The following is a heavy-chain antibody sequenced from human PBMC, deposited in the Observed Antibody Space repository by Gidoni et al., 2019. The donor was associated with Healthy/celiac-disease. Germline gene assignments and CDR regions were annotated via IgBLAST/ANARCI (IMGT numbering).Heavy chain of an antibody. CDR2: ISWNSGSI. D-gene: IGHD1-26*01. Sequence: EVQLVESGGGLVQPGRSLRLSCAASGFTFDDYAMHWVRQAPGKGLEWVSGISWNSGSIGYADSVKGRFTISRDNAKNSLYLQMNSLRAEDTALYYCARVGAKRGGVDYWGQGTLVTVSS. CDR3: ARVGAKRGGVDY. J-gene: IGHJ4*02. CDR1: GFTFDDYA. V-gene: IGHV3-9*01.